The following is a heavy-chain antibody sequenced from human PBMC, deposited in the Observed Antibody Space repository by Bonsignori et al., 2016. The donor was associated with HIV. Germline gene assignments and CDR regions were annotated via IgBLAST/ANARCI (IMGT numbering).Heavy chain of an antibody. V-gene: IGHV4-34*01. J-gene: IGHJ5*02. CDR2: INHSGST. CDR3: ARGLPEGGADWFDP. D-gene: IGHD1-26*01. Sequence: WIRQPPGKGLEWIGEINHSGSTNYNPSLKSRVTISVDTSKNQFSLKLSSVTAADTAVYYCARGLPEGGADWFDPWGQGTLVTVSS.